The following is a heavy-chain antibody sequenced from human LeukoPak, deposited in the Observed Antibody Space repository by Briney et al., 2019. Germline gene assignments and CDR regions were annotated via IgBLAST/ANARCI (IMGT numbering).Heavy chain of an antibody. CDR1: GYTFTSYY. CDR2: INPSGGST. J-gene: IGHJ5*02. CDR3: ARDRPPLGAATIPLGWFDP. D-gene: IGHD5-12*01. Sequence: ASVKVSCKASGYTFTSYYMHWVRQAPGQGLEWMGIINPSGGSTSYAQKFQGRVTITADKSTSTAYMELSSLRSEDTAVYYCARDRPPLGAATIPLGWFDPWGQGTLVTVSS. V-gene: IGHV1-46*01.